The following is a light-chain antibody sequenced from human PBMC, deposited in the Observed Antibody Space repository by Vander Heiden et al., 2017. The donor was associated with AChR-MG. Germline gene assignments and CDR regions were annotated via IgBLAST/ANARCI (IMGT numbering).Light chain of an antibody. CDR1: QSISSY. CDR2: AAS. V-gene: IGKV1-39*01. Sequence: DIQMTQSPSSLSASVGDRVTITCRASQSISSYLNWYQQKPGKAPKLLIYAASSLQSGVPSRFSGSGYGKDLTLTISSRQPEDFAPYYCQQSDSTPPITFGQGTRLEIK. J-gene: IGKJ5*01. CDR3: QQSDSTPPIT.